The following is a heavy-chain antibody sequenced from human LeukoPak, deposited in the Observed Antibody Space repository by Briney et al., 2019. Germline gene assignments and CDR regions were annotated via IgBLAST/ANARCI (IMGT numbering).Heavy chain of an antibody. CDR2: ISARDNYI. Sequence: GGSLRLSCAASGFTFSTYAMTWVRQAPGKGMEWVSAISARDNYIYYADSVKGRFTISRDNSNLYLQMDSLRAEDTALYYCARGYCTGNSCPIYYYGMDVWGQGTTVIVSS. J-gene: IGHJ6*02. V-gene: IGHV3-23*01. CDR3: ARGYCTGNSCPIYYYGMDV. CDR1: GFTFSTYA. D-gene: IGHD2-8*02.